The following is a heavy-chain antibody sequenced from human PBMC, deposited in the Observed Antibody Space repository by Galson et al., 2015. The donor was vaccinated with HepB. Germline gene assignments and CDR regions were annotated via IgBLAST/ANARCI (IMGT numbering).Heavy chain of an antibody. D-gene: IGHD5-12*01. CDR1: GYTFTGYY. J-gene: IGHJ5*02. V-gene: IGHV1-2*02. CDR3: ARDVVGYDYGVGWFDP. Sequence: SVKVSCKASGYTFTGYYMHWVRQAPGQGLEWMGWINPNSGGTNYAQKFQGRVTMTRGTSISTAYMELSRLRSDDTAVYYCARDVVGYDYGVGWFDPWGQGTLVTVSS. CDR2: INPNSGGT.